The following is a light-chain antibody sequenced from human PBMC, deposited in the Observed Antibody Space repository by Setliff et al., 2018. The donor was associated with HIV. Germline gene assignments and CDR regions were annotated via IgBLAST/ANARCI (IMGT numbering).Light chain of an antibody. CDR2: DVS. Sequence: QSGLTQPASVSGSPGQSITISCTGISSDVGTYNFVSWYQQHPGKAPKLMIYDVSNRPSGVSNRFSGSKSGNTASLTISGLQAEDEADYYCSSYTSSTPLYVFGTGTKGTVL. V-gene: IGLV2-14*03. CDR1: SSDVGTYNF. CDR3: SSYTSSTPLYV. J-gene: IGLJ1*01.